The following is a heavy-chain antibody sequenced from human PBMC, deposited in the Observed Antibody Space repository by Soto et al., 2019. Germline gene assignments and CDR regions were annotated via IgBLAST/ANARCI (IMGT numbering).Heavy chain of an antibody. J-gene: IGHJ6*02. CDR3: ARPLGYSYGSDYGMDV. D-gene: IGHD5-18*01. V-gene: IGHV4-34*01. CDR1: GGSFSGYY. Sequence: SETLSLTCAVYGGSFSGYYLSWIRQPPGKGLEWIGEINHSGSTYYNPSLKSRVTISVDTSKNQFSLKLSSVTAADTAVYYCARPLGYSYGSDYGMDVWGQGTTVTVS. CDR2: INHSGST.